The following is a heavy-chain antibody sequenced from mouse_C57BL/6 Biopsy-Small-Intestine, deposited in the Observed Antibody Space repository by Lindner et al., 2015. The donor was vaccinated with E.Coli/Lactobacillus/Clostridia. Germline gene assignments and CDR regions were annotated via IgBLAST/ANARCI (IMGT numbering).Heavy chain of an antibody. V-gene: IGHV1-39*01. CDR1: GYSFTDYN. D-gene: IGHD2-2*01. Sequence: VQLQESGPELVKPGASVKISCKASGYSFTDYNMNWVKQSNGKSLEWIGVVNPNYGTTSYNQKFKGKATLTVDQSSSTAYMQLNSLTSEDSAVYYCASRGGVKAWFAYWGQGTLVTVSA. J-gene: IGHJ3*01. CDR3: ASRGGVKAWFAY. CDR2: VNPNYGTT.